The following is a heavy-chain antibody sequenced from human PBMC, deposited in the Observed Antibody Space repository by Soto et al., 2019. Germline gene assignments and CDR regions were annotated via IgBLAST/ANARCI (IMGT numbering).Heavy chain of an antibody. CDR3: ARLYYSDRTAIFRY. D-gene: IGHD3-22*01. J-gene: IGHJ4*02. CDR2: IKSSSNDI. Sequence: EVQLVESGGGLVKPGGSLRLSCVASGFTFGSYSMAWVRQAPGKGPEWVSYIKSSSNDIYYADSVTGRFTISRDTAKNSLHLQMTSLTDDDTAVYYCARLYYSDRTAIFRYLGQGTRVTVSS. V-gene: IGHV3-48*02. CDR1: GFTFGSYS.